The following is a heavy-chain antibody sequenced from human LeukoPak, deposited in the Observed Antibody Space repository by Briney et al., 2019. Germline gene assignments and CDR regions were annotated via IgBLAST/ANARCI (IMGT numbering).Heavy chain of an antibody. CDR3: XXXXXLXXSXXLXY. V-gene: IGHV3-30*04. CDR1: GFTXSXHA. Sequence: XXXSGFTXSXHAIHWVRQAPGKGLEWMTVISYDGSNKYYADSVKGRFTISRDNSKNTVYLQMNSLRAEDTAVYYXXXXXXLXXSXXLXYWGQGXLVTVSS. J-gene: IGHJ4*02. CDR2: ISYDGSNK.